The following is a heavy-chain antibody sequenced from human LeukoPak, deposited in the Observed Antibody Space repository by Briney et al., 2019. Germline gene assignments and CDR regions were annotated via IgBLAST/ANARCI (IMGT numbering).Heavy chain of an antibody. Sequence: SETLSLTCGVSGGSISSYYWSWIRQPPGKGLEWIGSIYYSGSTYYNPSLKSRVTISVDTSKNQFSLKLSSVTAADTAVYYCARRISSSWYYFDYWGQGTLVTVSS. CDR1: GGSISSYY. J-gene: IGHJ4*02. CDR2: IYYSGST. D-gene: IGHD6-13*01. V-gene: IGHV4-59*05. CDR3: ARRISSSWYYFDY.